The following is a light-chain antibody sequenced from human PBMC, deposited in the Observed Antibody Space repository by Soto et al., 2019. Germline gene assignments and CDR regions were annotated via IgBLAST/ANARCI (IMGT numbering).Light chain of an antibody. CDR1: QSVSNN. Sequence: ILMTQSPATLSVSPGERATLSCRASQSVSNNLAWYQQKPGQAPRLLLHDASTRATGIPARFSGSGSGTEFTLSIGGLQSVDCAVYYCQQYTNLPPWTFGQGTKVEI. V-gene: IGKV3-15*01. CDR2: DAS. CDR3: QQYTNLPPWT. J-gene: IGKJ1*01.